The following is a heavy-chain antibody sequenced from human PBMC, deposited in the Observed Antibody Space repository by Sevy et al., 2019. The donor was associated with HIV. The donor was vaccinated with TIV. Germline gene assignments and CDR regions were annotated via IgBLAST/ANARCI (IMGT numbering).Heavy chain of an antibody. CDR1: GFTFSNYW. CDR3: ARDFGSGTYYNDX. Sequence: GGSLRLSCAASGFTFSNYWMSWVRQAPGKGLEWVANIKQDGSEKYYVDSVKGRFTISRDNAKNSLYLQMNSLRAEDTAVYYCARDFGSGTYYNDXWGQGTPVTVSS. J-gene: IGHJ4*02. V-gene: IGHV3-7*01. CDR2: IKQDGSEK. D-gene: IGHD3-10*01.